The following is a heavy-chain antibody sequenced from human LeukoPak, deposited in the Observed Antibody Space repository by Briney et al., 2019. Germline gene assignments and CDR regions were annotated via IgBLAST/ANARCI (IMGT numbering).Heavy chain of an antibody. CDR2: IYYSGST. D-gene: IGHD3-10*01. J-gene: IGHJ4*02. V-gene: IGHV4-59*01. CDR1: GGSISSYY. CDR3: ARYGSGSYPPFDY. Sequence: SETLSLTCTVSGGSISSYYWSWMRQPPGKGLEWIGFIYYSGSTNYNPSLKSRVTRSVDTSKNQFSLKLSSVTAADTAVYYCARYGSGSYPPFDYWGQGILVTVSS.